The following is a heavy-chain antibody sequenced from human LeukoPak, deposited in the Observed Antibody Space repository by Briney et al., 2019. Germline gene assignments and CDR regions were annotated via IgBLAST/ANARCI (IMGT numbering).Heavy chain of an antibody. CDR1: GFTFSSYE. Sequence: GGSLRLSCAASGFTFSSYEMNWVRQAPGKGLEWVSYISSSGSTIYYADSVKGRFTISRDNAKNSLYPQMNSLRAEDTAVYHCAREGMVRGVMFDYWGQGTLVTVSS. V-gene: IGHV3-48*03. CDR3: AREGMVRGVMFDY. CDR2: ISSSGSTI. D-gene: IGHD3-10*01. J-gene: IGHJ4*02.